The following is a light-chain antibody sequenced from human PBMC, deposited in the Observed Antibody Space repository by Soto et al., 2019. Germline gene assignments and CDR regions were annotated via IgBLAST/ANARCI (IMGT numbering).Light chain of an antibody. J-gene: IGKJ4*01. CDR3: QQYYHWGLS. CDR2: ASS. CDR1: QNVANN. Sequence: VMTQSPATLSVSPGEGVTLFCRASQNVANNIAWYQVKPAQPPRLLIYASSTRATGIPATFSGSGSETKFSLTISSLQSEDSAVYYCQQYYHWGLSFGGGTKVEI. V-gene: IGKV3D-15*01.